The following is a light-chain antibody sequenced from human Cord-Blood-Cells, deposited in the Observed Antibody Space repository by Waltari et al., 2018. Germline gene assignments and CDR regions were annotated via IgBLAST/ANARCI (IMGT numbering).Light chain of an antibody. CDR3: QQSYSTLEYT. V-gene: IGKV1-39*01. CDR1: QSISSY. J-gene: IGKJ2*01. Sequence: DIQRTQSPSSLSASVGDRVTITCRASQSISSYLNWYQQKPGKAHKLLIYAASSLQSGVPSRFSGSGSGTDFTLTISILQPEDFATYYCQQSYSTLEYTFGQGTKLEIK. CDR2: AAS.